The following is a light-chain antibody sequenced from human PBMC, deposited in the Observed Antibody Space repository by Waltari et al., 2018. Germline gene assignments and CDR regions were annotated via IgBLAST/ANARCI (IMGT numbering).Light chain of an antibody. J-gene: IGKJ4*01. CDR3: QQRANWPPLT. CDR2: HAS. V-gene: IGKV3-11*01. CDR1: QSVSNF. Sequence: EIVLTQSPATLALSPGERATLSCRASQSVSNFLAWYHQKPGQAPRLLIYHASKRATDIPDRFSGRGSGTDFTLTISSLEPGDSAVYYCQQRANWPPLTFGGGTRVEI.